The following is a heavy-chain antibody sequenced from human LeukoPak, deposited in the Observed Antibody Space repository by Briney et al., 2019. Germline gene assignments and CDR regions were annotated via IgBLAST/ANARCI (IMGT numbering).Heavy chain of an antibody. CDR1: GFTVSSYC. CDR2: IYSGGNT. Sequence: GGSLRLSCKASGFTVSSYCMSWVRQAPGKGLEWVALIYSGGNTDYADSVKGRFTISRDDSKNTLYIQMNSLRAEDTAVYYCAREPPVWRESLPSRHFDYWGQGTLVTVSS. J-gene: IGHJ4*02. D-gene: IGHD1-26*01. V-gene: IGHV3-53*01. CDR3: AREPPVWRESLPSRHFDY.